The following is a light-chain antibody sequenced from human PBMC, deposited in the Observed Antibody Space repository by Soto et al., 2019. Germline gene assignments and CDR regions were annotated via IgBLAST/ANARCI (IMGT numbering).Light chain of an antibody. CDR2: ATS. CDR1: QSVSSSY. CDR3: QQYGSPPWT. Sequence: EIVLTQSPGTLSLSPGEGATLSCRASQSVSSSYLAWYQQKPGQAPRLLIYATSSRATDIPDRFSGSGSGTDFPLTISRLEPEDFAVYYCQQYGSPPWTFGQGTKVEIK. J-gene: IGKJ1*01. V-gene: IGKV3-20*01.